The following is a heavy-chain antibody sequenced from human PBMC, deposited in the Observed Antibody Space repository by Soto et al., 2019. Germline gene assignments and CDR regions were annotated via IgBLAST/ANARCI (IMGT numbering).Heavy chain of an antibody. CDR2: IYSGGST. V-gene: IGHV3-66*01. CDR3: ARGSGDLRDYYYMDV. CDR1: GFTVSSNY. D-gene: IGHD4-17*01. J-gene: IGHJ6*03. Sequence: GGSLRLSCAASGFTVSSNYMSWVRQAPGKGLEWVSVIYSGGSTYYADSVKGRFTISRDNSKNTLYLQMNSLRAEDTAVYYCARGSGDLRDYYYMDVWGKGTTVTVSS.